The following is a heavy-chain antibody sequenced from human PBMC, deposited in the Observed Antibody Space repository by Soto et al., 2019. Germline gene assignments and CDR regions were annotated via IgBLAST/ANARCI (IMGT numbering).Heavy chain of an antibody. CDR2: IIPIFGTA. CDR1: GGTFSSYA. J-gene: IGHJ4*02. Sequence: GASVKVSCMASGGTFSSYAISWVRQAPGQGLEWMGGIIPIFGTANYAQKFQGRVTITADESTSTAYMELSSLRSEDTAVYYCARSGIAAAGHFDYWGQGTLVTVSS. D-gene: IGHD6-13*01. V-gene: IGHV1-69*13. CDR3: ARSGIAAAGHFDY.